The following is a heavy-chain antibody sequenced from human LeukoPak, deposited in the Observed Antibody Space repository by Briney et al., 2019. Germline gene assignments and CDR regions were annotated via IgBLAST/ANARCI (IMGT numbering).Heavy chain of an antibody. V-gene: IGHV4-59*01. CDR1: GGSISSYY. Sequence: SETLSLTCTVSGGSISSYYWSWIRQPPGKGLEWIGYIYYSGSTNYNPSLKSRVTISVDTSKHQFSLKLSSVTAADTAVYYCAGGRERFLEWSARDYYYYGMDVWGQGTTVTVSS. D-gene: IGHD3-3*01. CDR2: IYYSGST. J-gene: IGHJ6*02. CDR3: AGGRERFLEWSARDYYYYGMDV.